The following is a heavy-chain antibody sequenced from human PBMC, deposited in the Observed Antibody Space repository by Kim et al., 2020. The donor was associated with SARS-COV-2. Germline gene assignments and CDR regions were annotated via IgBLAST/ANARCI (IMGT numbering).Heavy chain of an antibody. Sequence: GGSLRLSCAASGFTFSSYAMHWVRQAPGKGLKWVAVISYDGSNKYYADSVKGRFTISRDNSKNTLYLQMNSLRAEDTAVYYCARDHLRFTNWFDPWGQGT. CDR1: GFTFSSYA. J-gene: IGHJ5*02. CDR3: ARDHLRFTNWFDP. D-gene: IGHD4-17*01. V-gene: IGHV3-30-3*01. CDR2: ISYDGSNK.